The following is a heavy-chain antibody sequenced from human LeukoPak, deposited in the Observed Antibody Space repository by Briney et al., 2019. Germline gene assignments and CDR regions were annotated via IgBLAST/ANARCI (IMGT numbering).Heavy chain of an antibody. CDR3: ARDSLSMVRGVPNY. J-gene: IGHJ4*02. Sequence: ASVKVSCKASGYTFTSYAMHWVRQAPGQRLEWMGWISAYNGNTNYAQKLQGRVTMTTDTSTSTAYMELRSLRSDDTAVYYCARDSLSMVRGVPNYWGQGTLVTVSS. D-gene: IGHD3-10*01. V-gene: IGHV1-18*01. CDR1: GYTFTSYA. CDR2: ISAYNGNT.